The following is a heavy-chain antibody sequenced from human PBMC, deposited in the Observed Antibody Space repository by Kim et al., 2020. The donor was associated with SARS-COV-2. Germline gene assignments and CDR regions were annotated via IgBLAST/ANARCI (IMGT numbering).Heavy chain of an antibody. V-gene: IGHV3-30*04. J-gene: IGHJ3*02. CDR1: GFTFSSYA. CDR2: ISYDGSNK. Sequence: GGSLRLSCAASGFTFSSYAMHWVRQAPGKGLEWVAVISYDGSNKYYADSVKGRFTISRDNSKNTLYLQMNSLRAEDTAVYYCASLGLSATVALRDAFDI. CDR3: ASLGLSATVALRDAFDI. D-gene: IGHD4-17*01.